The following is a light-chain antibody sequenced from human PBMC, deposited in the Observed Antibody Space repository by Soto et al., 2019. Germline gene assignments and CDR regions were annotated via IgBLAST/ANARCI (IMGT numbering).Light chain of an antibody. CDR3: SSYTSISPYV. Sequence: QSVLTQPASVSGSPVQSITISCTGTSSDVGGYNYVSWYQQHPGKAPKLMIYDVSNRPSGVSNRFSGSKSGNTASLTISGLQVEDEADYYSSSYTSISPYVFGTWTKVTV. V-gene: IGLV2-14*01. CDR2: DVS. J-gene: IGLJ1*01. CDR1: SSDVGGYNY.